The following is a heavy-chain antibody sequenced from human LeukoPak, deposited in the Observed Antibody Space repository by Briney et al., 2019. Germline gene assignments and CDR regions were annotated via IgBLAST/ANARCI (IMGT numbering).Heavy chain of an antibody. CDR3: ARRLLTGYYEF. CDR2: FYSGDTT. D-gene: IGHD3-9*01. V-gene: IGHV3-66*01. CDR1: GFTVSSTY. Sequence: PGGSLRLSCAASGFTVSSTYMSWVRQAPGKGLEWVSVFYSGDTTYYANSVKGILTISGDNTKNMLYLQMNSLRAEDTAIYYCARRLLTGYYEFWGQGTLVTVS. J-gene: IGHJ4*02.